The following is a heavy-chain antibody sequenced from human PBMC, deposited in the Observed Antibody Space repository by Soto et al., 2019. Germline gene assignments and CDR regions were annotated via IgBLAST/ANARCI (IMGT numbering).Heavy chain of an antibody. CDR2: ISWNSGSM. CDR1: GFTFDDYA. Sequence: EVQLVESGGGLVQPGRSLRLSCAASGFTFDDYAMHWVRQAPGKGLEWVSGISWNSGSMDYADSVKGRFTISRDNAKNSLYLQMNSLRVEDTALYYCAKDGGAAAFPPDWFDPWGQGTLVTVSS. D-gene: IGHD6-13*01. CDR3: AKDGGAAAFPPDWFDP. V-gene: IGHV3-9*01. J-gene: IGHJ5*02.